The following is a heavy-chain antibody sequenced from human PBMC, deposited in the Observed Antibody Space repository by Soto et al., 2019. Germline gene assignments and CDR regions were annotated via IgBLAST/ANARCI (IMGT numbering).Heavy chain of an antibody. CDR2: ISYDGSNK. J-gene: IGHJ4*02. CDR3: ARGMSSAGVVTPYYFDY. D-gene: IGHD3-3*01. CDR1: GFTFSSYA. Sequence: PGGSLRLSCAASGFTFSSYAMHWVRQAPGKGLEWVAVISYDGSNKYYADSVKGRFTISRDNSKNTLYLQMNSLRAEDTAVYYCARGMSSAGVVTPYYFDYWGQGTLVTVSS. V-gene: IGHV3-30-3*01.